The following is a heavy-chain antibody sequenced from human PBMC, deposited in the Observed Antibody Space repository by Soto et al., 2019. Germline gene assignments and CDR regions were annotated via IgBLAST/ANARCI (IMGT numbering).Heavy chain of an antibody. CDR1: GYTFTSYG. CDR2: ISAYNGNT. D-gene: IGHD3-10*01. J-gene: IGHJ4*02. V-gene: IGHV1-18*01. CDR3: ARDQAWGSGSQ. Sequence: QVQLVQSGAEVKKPGASVKVSCKASGYTFTSYGISWVRQAPGQGLEWMGWISAYNGNTNYAQKLQGRATMTTDTSTRTAYMGLRSLRSDDTAVHDCARDQAWGSGSQWGRGTLVTVSS.